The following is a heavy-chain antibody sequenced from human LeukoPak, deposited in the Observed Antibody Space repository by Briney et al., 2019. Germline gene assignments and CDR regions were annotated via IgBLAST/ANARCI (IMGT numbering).Heavy chain of an antibody. D-gene: IGHD2-15*01. V-gene: IGHV4-39*07. CDR1: GASVSGSNYY. Sequence: PSETLSLTCAVSGASVSGSNYYWGWIRQPPGKGLEWIGNIYSSGSTYYNASPQSRVTISIDTSKNQFSLKLSSVTAADTAVYYCARGSVYTCTYCSDRNWFDPWGQGTLVTVSS. J-gene: IGHJ5*02. CDR3: ARGSVYTCTYCSDRNWFDP. CDR2: IYSSGST.